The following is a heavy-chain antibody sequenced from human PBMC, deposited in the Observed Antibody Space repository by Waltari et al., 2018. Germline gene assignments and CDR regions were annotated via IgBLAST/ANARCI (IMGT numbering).Heavy chain of an antibody. D-gene: IGHD3-10*01. V-gene: IGHV3-48*03. CDR3: ARDAMVRGVIANYYYHGMDV. CDR1: GFTFSTYE. J-gene: IGHJ6*02. Sequence: EVQLVESGGGLVQPGGSLRLSCAASGFTFSTYEMNWVRQAPGKGLEWVSYISSSGSTIYYADSVKGRFTISRDNAKDSLYLQMNSLRAEDTAVYYCARDAMVRGVIANYYYHGMDVWGQGTTVTVSS. CDR2: ISSSGSTI.